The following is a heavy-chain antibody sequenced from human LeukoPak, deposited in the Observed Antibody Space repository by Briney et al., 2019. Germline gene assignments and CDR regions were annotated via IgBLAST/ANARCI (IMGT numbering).Heavy chain of an antibody. CDR3: AIMHGYYDGSGYWVQ. CDR2: ITPNADRT. CDR1: GFTFGSYG. Sequence: PGGSRRLSCAASGFTFGSYGMSWVRQAPGKGLEWVSFITPNADRTSYADSVEGRFTISRDNPRNTLYMQMNSLRDEDTALYYCAIMHGYYDGSGYWVQWGQGTLVTVSS. D-gene: IGHD3-22*01. V-gene: IGHV3-23*01. J-gene: IGHJ1*01.